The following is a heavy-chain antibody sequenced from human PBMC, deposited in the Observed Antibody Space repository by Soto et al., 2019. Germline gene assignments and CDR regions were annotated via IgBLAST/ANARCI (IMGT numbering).Heavy chain of an antibody. V-gene: IGHV1-2*02. CDR2: NNPNSGGT. Sequence: QVQLVQSGAEVKKPGASVKVSCKASGYTFTGYYMHWVRQAPGQGLEWMGWNNPNSGGTNSAQKFQGRGTMTRDTSISTAYMELSRLRSDDTAVYYCARERGRIQLWLLGYWGQGTLVTVSS. D-gene: IGHD5-18*01. CDR3: ARERGRIQLWLLGY. CDR1: GYTFTGYY. J-gene: IGHJ4*02.